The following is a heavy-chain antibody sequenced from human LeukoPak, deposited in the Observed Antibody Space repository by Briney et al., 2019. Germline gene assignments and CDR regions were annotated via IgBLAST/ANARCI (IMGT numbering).Heavy chain of an antibody. J-gene: IGHJ4*02. Sequence: PSETLSLTCTVSGVSISSYYCSWLRQPAGKGLEWIGRIYTSGSTHYNPSLKSRVTMSADTSNNQFSLKLSSVTAADTAVYYCARGGGSYYFGSWGQGTLVTVSS. CDR1: GVSISSYY. CDR3: ARGGGSYYFGS. D-gene: IGHD1-26*01. CDR2: IYTSGST. V-gene: IGHV4-4*07.